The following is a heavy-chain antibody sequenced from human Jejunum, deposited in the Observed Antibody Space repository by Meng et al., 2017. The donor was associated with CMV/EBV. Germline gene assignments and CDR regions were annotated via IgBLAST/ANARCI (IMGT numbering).Heavy chain of an antibody. Sequence: SYAISWVRQAPGQGLAWMGGILPIFRTTNYAQRFQGRATITTGESTSTVYMELSSLTSDDTTVYYCATAPRGDYEPYYYYGLDVWGPGTTVTVSS. CDR1: SYA. V-gene: IGHV1-69*05. D-gene: IGHD4-17*01. CDR3: ATAPRGDYEPYYYYGLDV. J-gene: IGHJ6*02. CDR2: ILPIFRTT.